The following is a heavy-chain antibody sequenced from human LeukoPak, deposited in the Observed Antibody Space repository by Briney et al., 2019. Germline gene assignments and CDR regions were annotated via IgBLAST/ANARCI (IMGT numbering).Heavy chain of an antibody. CDR2: IIPIFGTA. D-gene: IGHD4-17*01. Sequence: GSSVKVSCKASGGTFSSYAISWVRQAPGQGLEWMGGIIPIFGTANYAQKFQGRVTITTDESTSTAYMELSSLRSEDTAVYYCARSDDYGDYRYFDYWGQGTLVTVSS. V-gene: IGHV1-69*05. CDR1: GGTFSSYA. CDR3: ARSDDYGDYRYFDY. J-gene: IGHJ4*02.